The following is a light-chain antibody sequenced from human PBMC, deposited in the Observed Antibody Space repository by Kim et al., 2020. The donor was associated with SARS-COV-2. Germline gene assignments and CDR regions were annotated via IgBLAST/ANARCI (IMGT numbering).Light chain of an antibody. CDR1: QSIISY. V-gene: IGKV1-9*01. Sequence: AAVGRRVTIPCRASQSIISYLAWYQQKPGNAPKLLIYAASTLQSGVPTRFSGSGSGTDFTLTISSLQPEDFATYYCQQFNDYPRTFGQGTKVDIK. J-gene: IGKJ1*01. CDR3: QQFNDYPRT. CDR2: AAS.